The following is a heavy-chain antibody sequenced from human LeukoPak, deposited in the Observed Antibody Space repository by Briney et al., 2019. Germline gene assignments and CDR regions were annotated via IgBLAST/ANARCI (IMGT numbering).Heavy chain of an antibody. CDR1: GGSISSYY. D-gene: IGHD2-21*02. Sequence: SETLSLTCTVSGGSISSYYWSWIRQPPGKGLEWIGYIYYSGSTNYNPSLESRVTISVDTSKNQFSLKLSSVTAADTAVYYCARSASGGDALFDYWGQGTLVTVSS. V-gene: IGHV4-59*08. CDR3: ARSASGGDALFDY. CDR2: IYYSGST. J-gene: IGHJ4*02.